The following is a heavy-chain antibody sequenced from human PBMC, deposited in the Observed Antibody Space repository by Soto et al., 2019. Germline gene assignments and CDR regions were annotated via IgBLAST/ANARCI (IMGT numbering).Heavy chain of an antibody. D-gene: IGHD3-16*01. J-gene: IGHJ3*02. CDR2: IYYLGNT. V-gene: IGHV4-39*02. Sequence: SETLSLTCTVSGVSISSGSSYWGWIRQPPGKGLEWVGSIYYLGNTYYNPSLGGRVSISVDTSKNQFSLKLNSVTAADTAVFYCARDPFTDYAFDIWGPGTLVTVSS. CDR3: ARDPFTDYAFDI. CDR1: GVSISSGSSY.